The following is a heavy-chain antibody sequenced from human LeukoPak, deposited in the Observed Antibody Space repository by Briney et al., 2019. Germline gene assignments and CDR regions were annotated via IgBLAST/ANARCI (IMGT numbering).Heavy chain of an antibody. J-gene: IGHJ5*02. CDR2: INHSGDT. D-gene: IGHD6-13*01. CDR1: GDSISSGAYY. CDR3: ARDGEYSSSWTKLSPYWFDP. V-gene: IGHV4-31*03. Sequence: PSETLSLTCTVSGDSISSGAYYWTWIRQLPGKALEWIDYINHSGDTYYNPSLRSRLSISADTSQNQFSLRLNSVTAADTAVYYCARDGEYSSSWTKLSPYWFDPWGQGTLVTVSS.